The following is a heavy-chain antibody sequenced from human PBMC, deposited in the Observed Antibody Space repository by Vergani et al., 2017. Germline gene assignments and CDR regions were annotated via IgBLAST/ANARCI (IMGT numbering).Heavy chain of an antibody. CDR2: IIPIFGTA. Sequence: QVQLVQSGAEVKKPGSSVKVSCKASGGTFSSYAISWVRQAPGQGLEWMGGIIPIFGTANYAQKFQGRVTITADESTSTAYMELSSLRSEDTAVYYCARGTDGYNYYYYYCMDVWGQGTTVTVSS. J-gene: IGHJ6*02. CDR3: ARGTDGYNYYYYYCMDV. D-gene: IGHD5-24*01. V-gene: IGHV1-69*01. CDR1: GGTFSSYA.